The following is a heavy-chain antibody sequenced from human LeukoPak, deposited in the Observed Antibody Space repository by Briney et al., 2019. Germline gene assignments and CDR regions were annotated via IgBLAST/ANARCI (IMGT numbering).Heavy chain of an antibody. CDR1: GFTFTSYA. V-gene: IGHV1-3*01. D-gene: IGHD6-19*01. CDR3: ARHLIAVAVDYYYYGVDV. Sequence: GASVKVSCKASGFTFTSYAMHGVRQAPGQGLEWMGWINAGNGNTKYSQKFQGRVTIIRDTSATTTYMELSSLRSEDTAVYYCARHLIAVAVDYYYYGVDVWGQGTTVTVSS. CDR2: INAGNGNT. J-gene: IGHJ6*02.